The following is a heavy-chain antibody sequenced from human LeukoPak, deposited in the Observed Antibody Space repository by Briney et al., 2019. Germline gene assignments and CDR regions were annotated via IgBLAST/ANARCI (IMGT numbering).Heavy chain of an antibody. CDR1: GYTFISYY. V-gene: IGHV1-2*02. J-gene: IGHJ4*02. Sequence: ASVKVSCKASGYTFISYYIHWVRQAPGRGLEWMGWINTNSGGTKYAQKFQDRVTMTRDTSITTAYMELSRLRFDDTAVYYCARDYYDSRGGSFDYWGQGTLVTVSS. D-gene: IGHD3-22*01. CDR2: INTNSGGT. CDR3: ARDYYDSRGGSFDY.